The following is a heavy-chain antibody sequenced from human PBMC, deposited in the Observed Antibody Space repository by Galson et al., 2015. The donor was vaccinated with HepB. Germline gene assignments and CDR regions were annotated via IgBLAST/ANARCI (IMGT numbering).Heavy chain of an antibody. D-gene: IGHD4-17*01. Sequence: SLRLSCAASGSIFSDYYMSWIRQAPGKGLEWLSYISSSAIYTNYGDSVKGRFIISRDNAKNSLYLQIHSLRAEDTAVYYCARVADADYGDHSHFDYWGQGTLVTVSS. V-gene: IGHV3-11*06. CDR3: ARVADADYGDHSHFDY. J-gene: IGHJ4*02. CDR2: ISSSAIYT. CDR1: GSIFSDYY.